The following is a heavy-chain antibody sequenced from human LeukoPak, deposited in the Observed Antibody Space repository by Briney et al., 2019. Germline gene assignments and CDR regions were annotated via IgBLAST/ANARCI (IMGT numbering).Heavy chain of an antibody. CDR1: GYSFTSYW. Sequence: GESLKISCKGSGYSFTSYWIGWVRQMPGKGLEWMGIIYPGGSDTRYSPSFQGQVTISADKSISTAYLQWSSLKASDTAMYYCARPDTAMVTREPAYPPQDYWGQGTLVTVSS. CDR3: ARPDTAMVTREPAYPPQDY. V-gene: IGHV5-51*01. CDR2: IYPGGSDT. D-gene: IGHD5-18*01. J-gene: IGHJ4*02.